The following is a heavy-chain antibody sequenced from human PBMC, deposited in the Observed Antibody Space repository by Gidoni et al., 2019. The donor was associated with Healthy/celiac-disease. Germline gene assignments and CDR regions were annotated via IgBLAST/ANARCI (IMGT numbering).Heavy chain of an antibody. D-gene: IGHD2-2*01. J-gene: IGHJ6*02. CDR3: ARFLVGGGDLYYGMDV. Sequence: EVQLVGSGGGLVKPGGSLRLSCAASGFTFSTYGRNWVRQAPGKGLEWCSSISSSSSYIYYAYSVEGRFTVSRDNAKNSLYLQMNSLRAEDTAVYYCARFLVGGGDLYYGMDVWGQGTTVTVSS. CDR2: ISSSSSYI. CDR1: GFTFSTYG. V-gene: IGHV3-21*01.